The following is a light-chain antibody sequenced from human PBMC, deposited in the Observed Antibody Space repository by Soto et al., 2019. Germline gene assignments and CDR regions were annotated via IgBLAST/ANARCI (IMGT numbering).Light chain of an antibody. J-gene: IGLJ1*01. CDR3: SSYTSSSTPYV. CDR2: EVS. V-gene: IGLV2-14*01. Sequence: QSALTQPASVSGSPGQSITISCTGTSSDDGGYNYVSWYQQHPGKAPKLMIYEVSTRPSGVSNRFSGSKSGNTASLTISGLHAEDEADYYCSSYTSSSTPYVFGTGTKVTVL. CDR1: SSDDGGYNY.